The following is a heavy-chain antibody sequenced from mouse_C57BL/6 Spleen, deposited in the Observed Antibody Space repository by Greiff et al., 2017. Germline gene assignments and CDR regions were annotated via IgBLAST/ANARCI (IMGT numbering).Heavy chain of an antibody. J-gene: IGHJ1*03. CDR2: IDPSDSYT. Sequence: QVQLQQPGAELVKPGASVKLSCKASGYTFTSYWMQWVKQRPGQGLEWIGEIDPSDSYTNYNQQFKGKATLTVDTSSSTAYMQLSSLTSEDSAVYYCARKGSWYFDVWGTGTTVTVSS. V-gene: IGHV1-50*01. CDR1: GYTFTSYW. CDR3: ARKGSWYFDV.